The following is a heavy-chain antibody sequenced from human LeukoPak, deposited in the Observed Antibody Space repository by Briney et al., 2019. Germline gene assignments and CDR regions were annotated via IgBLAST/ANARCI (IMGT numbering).Heavy chain of an antibody. CDR3: ASRSITIFGVVTITHPSPFDY. CDR1: GGTFSSYA. CDR2: IIPIFGTA. Sequence: SVKVSCKASGGTFSSYAISWVRQAPGQGLEWMGGIIPIFGTANYAQKFQGRVTITADESTSTAYMELSSLRSEDTAVYYCASRSITIFGVVTITHPSPFDYWGQGTLVTVSS. J-gene: IGHJ4*02. V-gene: IGHV1-69*13. D-gene: IGHD3-3*01.